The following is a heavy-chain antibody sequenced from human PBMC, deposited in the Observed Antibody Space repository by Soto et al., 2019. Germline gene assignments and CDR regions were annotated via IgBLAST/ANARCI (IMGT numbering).Heavy chain of an antibody. D-gene: IGHD3-10*02. CDR3: ARGALNTMWPS. J-gene: IGHJ5*02. Sequence: LGNPSLPRPVPGGSLRSYYLSWVLQPPREGMEWVGGNYYNGGTQHNPPPQSRVTISVDTSKNQFSLKLSSVTAADTAVYYCARGALNTMWPSWGQGTLVTVSS. CDR1: GGSLRSYY. V-gene: IGHV4-59*01. CDR2: NYYNGGT.